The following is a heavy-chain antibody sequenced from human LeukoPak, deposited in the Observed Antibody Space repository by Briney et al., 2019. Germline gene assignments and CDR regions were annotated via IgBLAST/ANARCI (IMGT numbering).Heavy chain of an antibody. CDR3: ARSQEGYFDSWSGYHYYYYVDV. Sequence: SQTLSLTCSVSGGSISSASYYWRWIRQPAGKALGWIGRTFTTGRTKYNPSLKSRVTMSLDTSKNQFSLRLSSVTAADTAVYYCARSQEGYFDSWSGYHYYYYVDVWGKGTTVTVSS. CDR1: GGSISSASYY. V-gene: IGHV4-61*02. J-gene: IGHJ6*03. CDR2: TFTTGRT. D-gene: IGHD3-3*01.